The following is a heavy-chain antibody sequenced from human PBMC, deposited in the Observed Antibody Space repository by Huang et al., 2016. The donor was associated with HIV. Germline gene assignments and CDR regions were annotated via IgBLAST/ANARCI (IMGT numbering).Heavy chain of an antibody. J-gene: IGHJ4*02. CDR2: ISSGSTTI. Sequence: EVQLVESGGDLVQPGGSLRLSCAASGFSFNIYSMNWVRQASGKCLVWVSYISSGSTTIYYADSVKGRFTISRDNAKNSLYLQMNSLRAEDTAVYYCARDGLRGRLMTRSLDYWGQGTLVTVSS. CDR3: ARDGLRGRLMTRSLDY. V-gene: IGHV3-48*01. D-gene: IGHD3-10*01. CDR1: GFSFNIYS.